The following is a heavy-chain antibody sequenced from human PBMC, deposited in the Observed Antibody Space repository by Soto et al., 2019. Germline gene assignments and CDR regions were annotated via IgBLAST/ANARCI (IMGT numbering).Heavy chain of an antibody. CDR3: AKDRQAYLTPMDV. Sequence: HPGGSLRLSCASSGFTFSSYAMSCFRQAPGKGLEWVSAISGSGGSTYYADSVKGRFTISRDNSKNTLYLQMNSLRAEDTAVYYCAKDRQAYLTPMDVWGQGTTVTVS. V-gene: IGHV3-23*01. CDR2: ISGSGGST. J-gene: IGHJ6*02. CDR1: GFTFSSYA. D-gene: IGHD2-21*01.